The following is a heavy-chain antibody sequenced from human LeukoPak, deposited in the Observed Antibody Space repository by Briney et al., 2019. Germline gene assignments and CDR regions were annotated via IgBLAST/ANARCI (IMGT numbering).Heavy chain of an antibody. CDR3: ARERGDPNWSDP. D-gene: IGHD4-17*01. CDR1: GFSFSSYW. V-gene: IGHV3-74*01. Sequence: QFGGSLRLSCAASGFSFSSYWMHWVRQAPGKGLVWVSRIKSDGSSTSYADSVKDRFTISRDNAKNTLYLHMNSLRAEDTAVYYCARERGDPNWSDPWGQGTLVTVSS. J-gene: IGHJ5*02. CDR2: IKSDGSST.